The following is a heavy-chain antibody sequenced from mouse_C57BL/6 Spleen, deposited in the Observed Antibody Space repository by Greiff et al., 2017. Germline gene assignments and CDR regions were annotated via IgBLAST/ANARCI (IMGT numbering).Heavy chain of an antibody. V-gene: IGHV1-18*01. Sequence: VQLQQSGPELVKPGASVKIPCKASGYTFTDYNMDWVKQSHGKSLEWIGDINPNNGGTIYNQKFKGKATLTVDKSSSTAYMELRSLTSEDTAVYYCARSWSNYPAWFAYWGQGTLVTVSA. D-gene: IGHD2-5*01. CDR1: GYTFTDYN. J-gene: IGHJ3*01. CDR3: ARSWSNYPAWFAY. CDR2: INPNNGGT.